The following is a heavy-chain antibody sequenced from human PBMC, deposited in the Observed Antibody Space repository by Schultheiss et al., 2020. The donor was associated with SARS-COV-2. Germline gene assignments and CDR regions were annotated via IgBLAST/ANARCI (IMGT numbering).Heavy chain of an antibody. D-gene: IGHD3-3*01. CDR2: IKSKTDGGTT. CDR1: GFTFSSYW. J-gene: IGHJ6*03. V-gene: IGHV3-15*01. Sequence: GESLKISCAASGFTFSSYWMHWVRQAPGKGLVWVGRIKSKTDGGTTDYAAPVKGRFTISRDDSKNTLYLQMNSLKTEDTAVYYCTTSRTIFGVVNYYMDVWGKGTTVTVSS. CDR3: TTSRTIFGVVNYYMDV.